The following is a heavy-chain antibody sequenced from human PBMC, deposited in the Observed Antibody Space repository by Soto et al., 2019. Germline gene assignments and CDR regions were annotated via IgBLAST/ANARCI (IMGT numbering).Heavy chain of an antibody. CDR3: ARHYSSFD. D-gene: IGHD3-22*01. V-gene: IGHV4-39*01. Sequence: SETLSLTCTVSGGSFSRNTYYWGWIRQPPGKGLEWIGGLYYGGNTYYKPSLKSRVAISVDTSKSQFSLRLSSVPAADTAVYYCARHYSSFDWGQGTLVTVSS. J-gene: IGHJ4*02. CDR2: LYYGGNT. CDR1: GGSFSRNTYY.